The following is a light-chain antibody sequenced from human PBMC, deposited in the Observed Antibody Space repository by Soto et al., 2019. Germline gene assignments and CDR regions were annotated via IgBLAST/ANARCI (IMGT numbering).Light chain of an antibody. Sequence: IQLTQSPSSLSASVGDRVTITCRASQGISSFLAWYQQKPGKAPKLLIYAASTLQSGVPSRFSGSGSGTDFTLTISSLQPEDFATYHCQQLSNYPPITFGQGTRLEIK. CDR1: QGISSF. CDR2: AAS. CDR3: QQLSNYPPIT. V-gene: IGKV1-9*01. J-gene: IGKJ5*01.